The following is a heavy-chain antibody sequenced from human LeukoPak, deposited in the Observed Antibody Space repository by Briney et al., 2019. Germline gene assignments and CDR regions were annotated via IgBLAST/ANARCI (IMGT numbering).Heavy chain of an antibody. CDR3: AKARGAMAAAFDY. CDR1: GFTFDDYD. V-gene: IGHV3-20*04. J-gene: IGHJ4*02. Sequence: PGGSLRLSCAASGFTFDDYDMSWVRQAPGKGLEWVSGINWNGGSTGYADSVKGRFTISRDNAKNSLYLQMNSLRAEDMALYYCAKARGAMAAAFDYWGQGTLVTVSS. D-gene: IGHD5-18*01. CDR2: INWNGGST.